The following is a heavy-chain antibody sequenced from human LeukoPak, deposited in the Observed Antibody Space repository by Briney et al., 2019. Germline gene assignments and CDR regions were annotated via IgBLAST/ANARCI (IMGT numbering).Heavy chain of an antibody. J-gene: IGHJ3*02. V-gene: IGHV3-64*01. D-gene: IGHD3-10*01. CDR3: ARSPMVRGVMRGAFDI. CDR1: GITFRCFS. CDR2: FSSNGGST. Sequence: GSLRTSCAASGITFRCFSMPWVRPAPGKGMEYVSGFSSNGGSTYYANSVKGRFTISRDNSKNTLYLQMGSLRAEDMAVYYCARSPMVRGVMRGAFDIWGQGTMVTVSS.